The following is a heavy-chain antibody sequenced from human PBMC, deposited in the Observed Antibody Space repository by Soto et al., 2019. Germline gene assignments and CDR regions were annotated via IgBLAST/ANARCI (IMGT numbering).Heavy chain of an antibody. CDR2: ISYDGSNK. J-gene: IGHJ6*02. CDR3: ASIPLAYCGGDCSNYGMDV. CDR1: GFTFSSYA. Sequence: GGSLRLSCAASGFTFSSYAMHWVRQAPGKGLEWVAVISYDGSNKYYADSVKGRFTISRDNSKNTLYLQMNSLRAEDTAVYYCASIPLAYCGGDCSNYGMDVWGQGTTVTVSS. V-gene: IGHV3-30-3*01. D-gene: IGHD2-21*02.